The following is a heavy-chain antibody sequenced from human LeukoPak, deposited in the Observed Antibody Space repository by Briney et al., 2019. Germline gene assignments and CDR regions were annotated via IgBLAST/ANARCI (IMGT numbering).Heavy chain of an antibody. CDR1: GDSVSSNSAA. V-gene: IGHV6-1*01. CDR2: TYYRSKWYN. Sequence: QTLSLTCAISGDSVSSNSAAWNWIRQSPSRGLEWLGRTYYRSKWYNDYAVSVKSRITINPDTSKNQFSLQLNSVTPEDTAVYYCARYSSSWTGVAYYFDYWGQGTLVTVSS. CDR3: ARYSSSWTGVAYYFDY. D-gene: IGHD6-13*01. J-gene: IGHJ4*02.